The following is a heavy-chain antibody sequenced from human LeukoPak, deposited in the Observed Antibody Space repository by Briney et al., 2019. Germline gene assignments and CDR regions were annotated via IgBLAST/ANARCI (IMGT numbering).Heavy chain of an antibody. CDR3: ARRFERKFGERFYYYHYMDV. D-gene: IGHD3-10*01. CDR2: MNHGGST. V-gene: IGHV4-39*07. J-gene: IGHJ6*03. Sequence: SETLSLTCTVSGGSISSSSYYWGWIRQPPGKGLEWIGEMNHGGSTNYNPSLKSRVTISVDTSKNQFSLKLRSVTAADTAVYYCARRFERKFGERFYYYHYMDVWGKGTTVTISS. CDR1: GGSISSSSYY.